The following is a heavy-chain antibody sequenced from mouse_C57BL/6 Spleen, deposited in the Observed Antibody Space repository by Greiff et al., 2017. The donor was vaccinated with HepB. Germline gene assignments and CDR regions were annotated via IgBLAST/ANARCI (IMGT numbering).Heavy chain of an antibody. J-gene: IGHJ4*01. Sequence: EVKLVESGGGLVKPGGSLKLSCAASGFTFSDYGMHWVRQAPEKGLEWVAYISSGSSTIYSADTVKGRFTISRDNAKNTLFLQMTSLRSEDTDMYYCARRDGYYLYAMDYWGQGTSVTVSS. D-gene: IGHD2-3*01. CDR2: ISSGSSTI. CDR3: ARRDGYYLYAMDY. CDR1: GFTFSDYG. V-gene: IGHV5-17*01.